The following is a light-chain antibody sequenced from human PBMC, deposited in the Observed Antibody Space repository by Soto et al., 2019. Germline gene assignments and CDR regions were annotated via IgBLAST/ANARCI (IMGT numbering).Light chain of an antibody. CDR1: QSVGSY. CDR3: QQYRSSPLT. J-gene: IGKJ4*01. V-gene: IGKV3-20*01. CDR2: DTS. Sequence: EIVLTQSPGTLSLSPGERATLSCRASQSVGSYLAWYQQKPGQAPRLLISDTSSRATGIPDRFSGSGSGTGFTLTIRRLEPDDCGLYYCQQYRSSPLTFGGGTKVEVK.